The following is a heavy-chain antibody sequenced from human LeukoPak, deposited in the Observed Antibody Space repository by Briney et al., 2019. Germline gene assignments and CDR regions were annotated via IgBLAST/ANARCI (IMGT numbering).Heavy chain of an antibody. CDR1: GFTFRDAW. D-gene: IGHD6-19*01. J-gene: IGHJ4*02. CDR3: ARGGGSGWPFDY. V-gene: IGHV3-7*01. Sequence: PGGSLRLSCAASGFTFRDAWMSWVRQVPGKGLEWVANINKEGSEENYVDSVKGRFTISRDNAKNSLYLQMNSLRVEDTAVYYCARGGGSGWPFDYWGQGTLVTVSS. CDR2: INKEGSEE.